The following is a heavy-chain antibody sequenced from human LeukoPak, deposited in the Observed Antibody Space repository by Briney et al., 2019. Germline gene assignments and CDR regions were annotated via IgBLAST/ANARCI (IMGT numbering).Heavy chain of an antibody. CDR3: ARPANPVTTGIFDY. Sequence: GESLQISCKGSGYSFTSYWIGRVRQMPGKGLEWMGIIYPGDSDTRYSPSFQGQVTISADKSISTAYLQWSSLKASDTAMYYCARPANPVTTGIFDYWGQGTLVTVSS. J-gene: IGHJ4*02. CDR1: GYSFTSYW. D-gene: IGHD4-17*01. V-gene: IGHV5-51*01. CDR2: IYPGDSDT.